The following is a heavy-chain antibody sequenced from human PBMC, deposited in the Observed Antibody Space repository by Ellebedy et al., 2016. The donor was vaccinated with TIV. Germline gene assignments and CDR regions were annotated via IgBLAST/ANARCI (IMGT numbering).Heavy chain of an antibody. J-gene: IGHJ4*02. CDR3: RPGHYSDA. V-gene: IGHV3-23*01. Sequence: GESLKISXAASGLSLSNSFMSWIRQAPGKGLEWVSTLTADGRSTYFADSVKGRFTISRDNSRNTVYLQMNSLRSEDTAVYYCRPGHYSDAWGQGTLVTVSS. CDR2: LTADGRST. CDR1: GLSLSNSF.